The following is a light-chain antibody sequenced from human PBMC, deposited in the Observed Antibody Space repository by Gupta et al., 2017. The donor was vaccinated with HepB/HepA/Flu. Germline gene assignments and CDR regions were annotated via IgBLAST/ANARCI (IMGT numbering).Light chain of an antibody. V-gene: IGKV1-27*01. J-gene: IGKJ4*01. CDR1: QGIDHY. CDR3: QKYNPAPFT. CDR2: GAS. Sequence: DIQMTPSPSSLSASVGDRVTIPCRASQGIDHYLAWYQQKPGKVPTLLIYGASTLELGVPSRFSGSGSGTYFTLTISSLQPEDVATYYCQKYNPAPFTFGGGTKVDI.